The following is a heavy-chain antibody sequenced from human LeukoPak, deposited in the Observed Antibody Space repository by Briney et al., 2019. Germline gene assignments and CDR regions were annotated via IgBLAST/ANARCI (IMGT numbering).Heavy chain of an antibody. Sequence: GGSLRLSCAASGFTFSNNYMTWVRQAPGKGLEWVSVIYSGGTTNYADSVKGRFTISRDNSKNTVYLQMNSLRAEDTAVYYCARGETSSYDYWGQGTLVTVSS. D-gene: IGHD2-2*01. CDR1: GFTFSNNY. J-gene: IGHJ4*02. V-gene: IGHV3-53*01. CDR3: ARGETSSYDY. CDR2: IYSGGTT.